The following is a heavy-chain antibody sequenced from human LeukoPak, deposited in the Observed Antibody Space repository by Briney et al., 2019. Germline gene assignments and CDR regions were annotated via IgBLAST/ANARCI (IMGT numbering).Heavy chain of an antibody. CDR2: IHHSGRL. CDR1: GDSIGSNKW. CDR3: ARGGDWKFDY. V-gene: IGHV4-4*02. D-gene: IGHD1-1*01. Sequence: SETLSLTCAVSGDSIGSNKWWTWVRQPPGKGLEWIGEIHHSGRLNYSPSLKSRVTISVDKSKNHFSLNLNSITPADTAIYYCARGGDWKFDYWGQGALVTVSS. J-gene: IGHJ4*02.